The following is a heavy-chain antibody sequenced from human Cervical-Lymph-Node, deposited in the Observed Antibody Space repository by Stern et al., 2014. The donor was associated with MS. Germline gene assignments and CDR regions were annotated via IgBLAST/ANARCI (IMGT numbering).Heavy chain of an antibody. V-gene: IGHV4-59*01. CDR3: ARGATQAFDP. CDR1: GSSLESYH. Sequence: QVQPQESGPGLVKPSETLSLTCTVSGSSLESYHLICIPQPRGKSLEWIGYIYYSGSTNYNPSLKSRVTISVDTSKNQFSLKLSSVTAADTAVYYCARGATQAFDPWGQGTLVTVSS. J-gene: IGHJ5*02. CDR2: IYYSGST.